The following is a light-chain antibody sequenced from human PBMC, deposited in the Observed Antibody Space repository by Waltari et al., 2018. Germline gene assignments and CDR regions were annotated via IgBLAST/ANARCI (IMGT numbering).Light chain of an antibody. V-gene: IGKV1-5*03. J-gene: IGKJ4*01. CDR2: KAS. CDR1: QSMSSW. Sequence: DIQMTQSPSSLSASIGDRVTFTCRASQSMSSWLAWYQQKPVKAPKLLISKASTLERGVPSRFSGSGSGTEFTLTISSLQPDDFATYYCQQYTSFSLTFGGGTTVEIK. CDR3: QQYTSFSLT.